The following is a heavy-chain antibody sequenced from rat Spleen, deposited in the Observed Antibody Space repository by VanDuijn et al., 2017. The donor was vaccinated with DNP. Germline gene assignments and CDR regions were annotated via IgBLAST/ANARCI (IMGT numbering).Heavy chain of an antibody. D-gene: IGHD1-12*01. Sequence: EVQLVESGGGLVQPGRSLKLSCAASGFTFSNYGMAWVRQAPAKGLEWVASISPDGHITYYLESVKGRFTISRDNAKNTVYLQMNSLRSEDTATYYCSRVDRDSYAHDYWGQGVMVTVS. CDR2: ISPDGHIT. V-gene: IGHV5S13*01. CDR3: SRVDRDSYAHDY. J-gene: IGHJ2*01. CDR1: GFTFSNYG.